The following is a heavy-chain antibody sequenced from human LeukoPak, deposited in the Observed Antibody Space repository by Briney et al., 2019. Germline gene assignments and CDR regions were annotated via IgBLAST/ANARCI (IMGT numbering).Heavy chain of an antibody. J-gene: IGHJ4*02. CDR2: INPKSGGT. CDR1: GYTFTGYY. Sequence: ASVKVSCKASGYTFTGYYMHWVRQAPGQGPEWMGWINPKSGGTNYAQKFQGRVTMTRDTPISTAYMELNRLRSDDTAMYYCASIYCAGGSCYDRGGDFWGQGTQVTVSS. CDR3: ASIYCAGGSCYDRGGDF. D-gene: IGHD2-15*01. V-gene: IGHV1-2*02.